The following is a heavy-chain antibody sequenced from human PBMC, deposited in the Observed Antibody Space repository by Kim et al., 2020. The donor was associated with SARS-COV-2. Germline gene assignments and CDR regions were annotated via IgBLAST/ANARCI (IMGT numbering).Heavy chain of an antibody. D-gene: IGHD3-22*01. V-gene: IGHV4-39*02. J-gene: IGHJ4*02. CDR1: GGSISTHSYY. CDR2: IYVSGST. CDR3: ARDPSTFYYDSSGYSTFDH. Sequence: SETLSLTCTVSGGSISTHSYYWGWIRQPPGKGLEWIGSIYVSGSTYYNPSPKSRVTISVDTSKNQFSLKLTSVTAADTAVYFCARDPSTFYYDSSGYSTFDHWGQGTLVTVSS.